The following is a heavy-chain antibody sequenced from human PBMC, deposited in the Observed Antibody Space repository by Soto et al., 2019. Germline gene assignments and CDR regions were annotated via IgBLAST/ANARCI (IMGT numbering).Heavy chain of an antibody. CDR3: ARDLPPYGGRRSPPTGAFED. J-gene: IGHJ4*02. D-gene: IGHD2-15*01. CDR2: VFGNGAGTP. CDR1: GGSSTGDY. Sequence: PSETLSLTCSVSGGSSTGDYWSWIRQPAGKGLQWIGRVFGNGAGTPIYNSLLKSRARMSADPSKRQFSLTLTSVTAADTAVYYCARDLPPYGGRRSPPTGAFEDWGQGIMVTVSS. V-gene: IGHV4-4*07.